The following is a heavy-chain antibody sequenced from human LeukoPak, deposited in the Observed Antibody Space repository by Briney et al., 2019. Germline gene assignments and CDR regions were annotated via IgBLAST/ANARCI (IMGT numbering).Heavy chain of an antibody. Sequence: ASVKVSCKASGYTFTSYGISWVRQAPGQGLEWMGWISAYNGNTNYAQKLQGRVTMTTDTSTSTAYMELSSLRSEDTAVYYCARDGLGYCSGGSCYDYYYYMDVWGKGTTVTVSS. CDR1: GYTFTSYG. CDR3: ARDGLGYCSGGSCYDYYYYMDV. V-gene: IGHV1-18*01. D-gene: IGHD2-15*01. CDR2: ISAYNGNT. J-gene: IGHJ6*03.